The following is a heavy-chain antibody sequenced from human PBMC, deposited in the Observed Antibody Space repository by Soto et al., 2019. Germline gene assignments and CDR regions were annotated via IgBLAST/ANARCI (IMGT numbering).Heavy chain of an antibody. Sequence: ASVKVSCKASAYSFTTYHIHWVRQAPGQGLEWMGLINPDAGATNYAQRFQGRLRLTRDTSTSTVYMELRSLRFDDTAVYYCARGDIVLVPASEGNWFDPWGQGXLVTVYS. CDR2: INPDAGAT. V-gene: IGHV1-46*01. D-gene: IGHD2-2*01. J-gene: IGHJ5*02. CDR1: AYSFTTYH. CDR3: ARGDIVLVPASEGNWFDP.